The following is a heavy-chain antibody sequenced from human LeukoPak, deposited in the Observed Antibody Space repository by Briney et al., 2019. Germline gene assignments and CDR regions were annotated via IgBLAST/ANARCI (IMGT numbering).Heavy chain of an antibody. CDR2: IYHSGST. CDR3: ARQGGSSSPYYYYYMDV. V-gene: IGHV4-38-2*01. J-gene: IGHJ6*03. Sequence: PSETLSLTCAVSGYSISSGYYWGWFRQPPGKGLEWIGCIYHSGSTYYNPSLKTRVTISVDTSKNQFSLKLSSVTAADTAGYYCARQGGSSSPYYYYYMDVWGKGTTVTVSS. CDR1: GYSISSGYY. D-gene: IGHD6-13*01.